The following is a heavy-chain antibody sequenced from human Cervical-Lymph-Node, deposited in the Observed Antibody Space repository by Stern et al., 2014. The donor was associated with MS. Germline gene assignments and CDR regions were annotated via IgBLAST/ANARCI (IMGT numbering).Heavy chain of an antibody. D-gene: IGHD6-19*01. Sequence: VQLVESGGGVVQPGRSLRLSCAASGFTFSSYGMHWVRQAPGKGLEWVAVIWYDGSNKYYADSVKGRFTISRDNSKNTLYLQMNSLRAEDTAVYYCARDLGSSGWYVIQHWGQGTLVTVSS. V-gene: IGHV3-33*01. CDR2: IWYDGSNK. J-gene: IGHJ1*01. CDR3: ARDLGSSGWYVIQH. CDR1: GFTFSSYG.